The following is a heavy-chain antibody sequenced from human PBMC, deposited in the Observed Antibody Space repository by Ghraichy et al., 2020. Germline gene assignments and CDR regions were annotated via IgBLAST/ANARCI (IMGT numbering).Heavy chain of an antibody. D-gene: IGHD6-19*01. J-gene: IGHJ3*02. CDR3: ARDPYSSGRDAFDI. CDR2: ISAYNGNT. V-gene: IGHV1-18*01. Sequence: ASVKVSCKASGYTFTSYGISWVRQAPGQGLEWMGWISAYNGNTNYAQKLQVRVTMTTDTSTSTAYMELKSLGSDDTAVYYCARDPYSSGRDAFDIWGQGTMVTVSS. CDR1: GYTFTSYG.